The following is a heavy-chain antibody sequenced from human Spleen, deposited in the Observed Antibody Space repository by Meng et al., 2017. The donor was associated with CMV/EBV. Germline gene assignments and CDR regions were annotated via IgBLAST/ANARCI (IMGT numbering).Heavy chain of an antibody. J-gene: IGHJ6*02. CDR3: ARDRITIFGVVSYYGMDV. CDR1: GYPFSIYG. D-gene: IGHD3-3*01. Sequence: SVKVSCKASGYPFSIYGFSWVRQAPGQGLEWMGWISTYNDDTNIAQKLQGRITMTIDTSTSTAYMELRSLRSDDTAVYYCARDRITIFGVVSYYGMDVWGQGTTVTVSS. CDR2: ISTYNDDT. V-gene: IGHV1-18*04.